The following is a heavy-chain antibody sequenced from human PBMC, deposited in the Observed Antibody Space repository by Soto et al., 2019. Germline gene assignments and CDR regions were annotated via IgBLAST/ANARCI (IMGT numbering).Heavy chain of an antibody. Sequence: GGSLRLSCAASGFTVSNNSMTWVRQAPGKGLEWVSVIYSGGSTYYADSVKGRFTISRDNSKNTLYLQMNSLRAEDTAVYYCARAGVYGSGSYYYYGMDVWGQGTTVTVSS. V-gene: IGHV3-53*01. CDR1: GFTVSNNS. CDR2: IYSGGST. J-gene: IGHJ6*02. D-gene: IGHD3-10*01. CDR3: ARAGVYGSGSYYYYGMDV.